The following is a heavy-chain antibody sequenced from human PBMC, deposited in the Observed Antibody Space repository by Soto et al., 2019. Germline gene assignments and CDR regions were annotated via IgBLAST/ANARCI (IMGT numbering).Heavy chain of an antibody. D-gene: IGHD2-2*01. CDR3: ARVAPYCSTTTCYIDS. CDR2: IGGSGTGFNT. V-gene: IGHV3-23*01. CDR1: GFTFSSYP. Sequence: EVQLLESGVGLVRPGGSLRLSCAASGFTFSSYPMKWVRQGPGKGLEWVSTIGGSGTGFNTDYADSVKGRFVISRDNSKNTVYLQMNSLRAEDTALYYCARVAPYCSTTTCYIDSWGQGTPVTVSS. J-gene: IGHJ4*02.